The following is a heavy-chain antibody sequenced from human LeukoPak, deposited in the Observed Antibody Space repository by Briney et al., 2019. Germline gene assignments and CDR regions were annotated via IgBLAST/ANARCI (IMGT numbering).Heavy chain of an antibody. CDR3: ARDLEGYFDY. CDR2: IYADGTT. Sequence: PGGSLRLSCAASGFTVSRNYMSWVRQAPGKGLEWVLVIYADGTTYYGDSVKGRFTISRDNSKNTLYLQMNSLRAEDTAVYYCARDLEGYFDYWGQGTLVTVSS. V-gene: IGHV3-53*01. CDR1: GFTVSRNY. D-gene: IGHD1-1*01. J-gene: IGHJ4*02.